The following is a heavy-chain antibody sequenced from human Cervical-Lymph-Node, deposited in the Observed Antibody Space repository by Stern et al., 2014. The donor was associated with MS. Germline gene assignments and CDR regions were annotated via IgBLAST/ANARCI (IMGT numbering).Heavy chain of an antibody. D-gene: IGHD3-3*01. CDR2: INPNTGGT. CDR3: ARDQRGITIFGVVTDYYYLGMDV. Sequence: VQLLESGAEVKKPGASVKVSCKTSGYISTGYYIHWVRQAPGQGLEWMAWINPNTGGTKDAQKFQGRVTMSRDTSISTAYVELSSLTSDDTAVYYCARDQRGITIFGVVTDYYYLGMDVWGQGTTVTVSS. J-gene: IGHJ6*02. CDR1: GYISTGYY. V-gene: IGHV1-2*02.